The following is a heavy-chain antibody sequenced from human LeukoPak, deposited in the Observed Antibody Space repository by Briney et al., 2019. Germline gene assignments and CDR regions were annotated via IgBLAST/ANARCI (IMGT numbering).Heavy chain of an antibody. CDR2: IKQDRSEK. V-gene: IGHV3-7*03. CDR1: GFIFSNYW. D-gene: IGHD3-16*01. Sequence: GGSLRLSCATSGFIFSNYWMSWVRQAPGKGLEWVANIKQDRSEKYYVDSVKGRFIISRDNAKNSLYLQMSNLRTEDTAVYFCARGGGLDVWGQGATVTVSS. CDR3: ARGGGLDV. J-gene: IGHJ6*02.